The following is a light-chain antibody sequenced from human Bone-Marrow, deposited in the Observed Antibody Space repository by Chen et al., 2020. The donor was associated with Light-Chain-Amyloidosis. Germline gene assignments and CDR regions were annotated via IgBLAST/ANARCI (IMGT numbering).Light chain of an antibody. V-gene: IGLV3-25*03. CDR1: DLPTKY. CDR3: QSADSSGTYEVI. CDR2: RDT. J-gene: IGLJ2*01. Sequence: SYELTQPPSVSVSPGQTARITCSGDDLPTKYAYWYQQKPGPAPVLGIQRDTERPSGISERFSGSSSGTTATLTISGVQAEDEADYHCQSADSSGTYEVIFGGGTKLTVL.